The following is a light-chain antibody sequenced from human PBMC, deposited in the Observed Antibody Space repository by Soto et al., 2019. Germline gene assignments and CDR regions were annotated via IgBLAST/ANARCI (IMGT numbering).Light chain of an antibody. CDR1: SSNIGSGYD. J-gene: IGLJ1*01. Sequence: QSALTQPPSVSGAPGQRVTISCTGTSSNIGSGYDVHWYQHLPGTAPKLLIYGNTIRPSGVPDRFSGSKSGTSASLAITGLQAEDEADYYCQSYDRSLRGYAFGTGTKVTVL. CDR3: QSYDRSLRGYA. V-gene: IGLV1-40*01. CDR2: GNT.